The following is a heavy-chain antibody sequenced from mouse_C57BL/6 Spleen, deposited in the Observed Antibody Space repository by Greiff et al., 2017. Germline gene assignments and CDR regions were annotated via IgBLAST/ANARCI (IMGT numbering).Heavy chain of an antibody. CDR1: GYSFTGYY. CDR3: ARRPVRRPGFDY. D-gene: IGHD1-2*01. J-gene: IGHJ2*01. Sequence: EVQLQQSGPELVKPGASVKISCKASGYSFTGYYMNWVKQSPEKSLEWIGEINPSTGGTTYNEKFKAKATLTVDKSSSTAYMQLRSLTSEDSAVYYCARRPVRRPGFDYWGQGTTLTVSA. CDR2: INPSTGGT. V-gene: IGHV1-42*01.